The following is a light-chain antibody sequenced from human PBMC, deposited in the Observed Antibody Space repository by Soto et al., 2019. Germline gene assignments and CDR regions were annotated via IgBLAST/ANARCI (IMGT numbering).Light chain of an antibody. V-gene: IGLV3-10*01. CDR1: ALPTKY. CDR2: QDI. CDR3: YSTDSSGNHSV. Sequence: SYALAQPPSVSVSPGQTARLTCSGEALPTKYVFWYQQKSGQAPVLVIYQDIKRPSGIPERFSGSSSGTMATLTVSGAQVEDEADYYCYSTDSSGNHSVFGGGTQLTVL. J-gene: IGLJ7*01.